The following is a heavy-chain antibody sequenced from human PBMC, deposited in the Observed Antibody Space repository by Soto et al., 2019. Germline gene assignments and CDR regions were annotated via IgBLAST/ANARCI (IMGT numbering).Heavy chain of an antibody. CDR2: IIPIFGTA. Sequence: ASVKVCCKASGGTFSSYAISWVRQAPGQGLEWMGGIIPIFGTANYAQKFQGRVTITADESTSTAYMELSSLRSEDTAVYYCAREALYSSSSSFDYWDQGTLVTVSS. J-gene: IGHJ4*02. V-gene: IGHV1-69*13. CDR3: AREALYSSSSSFDY. CDR1: GGTFSSYA. D-gene: IGHD6-6*01.